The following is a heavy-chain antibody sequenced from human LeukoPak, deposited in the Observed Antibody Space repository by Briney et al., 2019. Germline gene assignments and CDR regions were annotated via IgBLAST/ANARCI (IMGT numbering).Heavy chain of an antibody. J-gene: IGHJ2*01. D-gene: IGHD3-9*01. CDR1: GYTFTSYA. Sequence: GSVKVSCKASGYTFTSYAMHWVRQAPGQRLEWMGWINPNSGGTNYAQKFQGWVTMTRDTSISTAYMELSRLRSDDTAVYYCAREYDILTGYYSTRRTLGLFGYFDLWGRGTLVTVSS. CDR2: INPNSGGT. V-gene: IGHV1-2*04. CDR3: AREYDILTGYYSTRRTLGLFGYFDL.